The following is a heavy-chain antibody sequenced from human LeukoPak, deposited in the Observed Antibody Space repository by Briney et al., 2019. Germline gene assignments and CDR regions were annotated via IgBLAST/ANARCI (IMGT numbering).Heavy chain of an antibody. Sequence: GASVKVTCKASGGTFSSYAISWVRQAPGQGLEWMGGIIPIFGTANYAQKLQGRVTMTTDTSTSTAYMELRSLRSDDTAVYYCARDQLELRLWGQGTLVTVSS. D-gene: IGHD1-7*01. CDR2: IIPIFGTA. CDR1: GGTFSSYA. J-gene: IGHJ4*02. V-gene: IGHV1-69*05. CDR3: ARDQLELRL.